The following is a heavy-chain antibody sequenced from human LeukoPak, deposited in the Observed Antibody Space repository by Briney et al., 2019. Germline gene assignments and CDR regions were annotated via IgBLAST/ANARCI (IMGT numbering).Heavy chain of an antibody. CDR1: GGSISNYY. J-gene: IGHJ6*03. D-gene: IGHD2-2*02. Sequence: SETLSLTCTVSGGSISNYYWSWIRQPAGKGLEWIGRIYTSGSTNYNPSLKSRVTMSVDTSKNQFSLKLSSVTAADTAVYYCARDLDGYCSSTSCYTHYYYYYMDIWGKGTTVTVSS. V-gene: IGHV4-4*07. CDR2: IYTSGST. CDR3: ARDLDGYCSSTSCYTHYYYYYMDI.